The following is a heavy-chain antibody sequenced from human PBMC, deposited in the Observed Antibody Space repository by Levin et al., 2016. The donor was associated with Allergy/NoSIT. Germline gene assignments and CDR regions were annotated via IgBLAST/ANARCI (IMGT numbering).Heavy chain of an antibody. Sequence: GESLKISCATSGFTFGSYDIHWVRQAPGKGLEWIASISDLSTYIYYSESMRGRFTISRDNAKNSLYLQMNSLRVDDTAIYYCARDAYDSGSFSDSWGQGTLVLVSS. CDR1: GFTFGSYD. CDR3: ARDAYDSGSFSDS. D-gene: IGHD3-10*01. CDR2: ISDLSTYI. J-gene: IGHJ4*02. V-gene: IGHV3-21*01.